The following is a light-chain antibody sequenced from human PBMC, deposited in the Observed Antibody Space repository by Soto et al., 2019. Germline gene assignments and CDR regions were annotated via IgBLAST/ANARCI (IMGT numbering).Light chain of an antibody. V-gene: IGKV3-20*01. CDR1: QTVRNNY. CDR2: DAS. Sequence: EFVFTQTQRNLSLSAGLGDIISCSFSQTVRNNYLAWYQQKPGQAPRLLIYDASSRATGIPDRFSGGGSGTDFTLTISRLEPEDFAVYYCQQFSSYPLTFGGGTKVDIK. J-gene: IGKJ4*01. CDR3: QQFSSYPLT.